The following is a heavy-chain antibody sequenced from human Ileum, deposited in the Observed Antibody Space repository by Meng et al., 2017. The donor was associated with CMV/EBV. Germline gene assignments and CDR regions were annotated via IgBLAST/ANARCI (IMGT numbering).Heavy chain of an antibody. D-gene: IGHD1-26*01. CDR3: ARDGLSGRYFDY. CDR1: GYTFTSNN. V-gene: IGHV7-4-1*02. J-gene: IGHJ4*02. CDR2: IDTNTGNP. Sequence: QVQLVQSGSELKKPGASVKVSCRASGYTFTSNNLIWVRQAPGQRPEWMGWIDTNTGNPTYAQGFTGRFVFSLDISVSTTYLQISSLKAEDTAVYYCARDGLSGRYFDYWGQGTLVTVSS.